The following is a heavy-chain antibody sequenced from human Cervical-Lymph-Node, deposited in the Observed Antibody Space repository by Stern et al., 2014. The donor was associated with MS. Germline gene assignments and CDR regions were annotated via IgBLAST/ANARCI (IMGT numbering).Heavy chain of an antibody. CDR1: GGTFNTYS. V-gene: IGHV1-69*01. J-gene: IGHJ3*02. D-gene: IGHD2-2*01. Sequence: QMQLVQSGAEVRKPGSSVQVSCKTSGGTFNTYSISCVRQAPGQGLEWMGGIIPIFRATNYAQRFRDRVTITADESTNTVYMELSSLTPEDTAVYYCARDIPARPGSHDALDIWGQGTVITVSS. CDR3: ARDIPARPGSHDALDI. CDR2: IIPIFRAT.